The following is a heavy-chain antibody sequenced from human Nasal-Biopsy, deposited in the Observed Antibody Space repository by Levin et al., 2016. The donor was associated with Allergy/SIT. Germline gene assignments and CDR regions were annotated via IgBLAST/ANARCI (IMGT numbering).Heavy chain of an antibody. V-gene: IGHV5-51*01. J-gene: IGHJ4*02. Sequence: GESLKISCKASGYSFSTYWIGWVRQMPGKGLEWMGIIYPGDSDTRYSPSFQGQVTISADKSISTAYLQWSSLQASDTAMYYCVRQRISIDSAFDYWGQGTLVTVSS. CDR3: VRQRISIDSAFDY. D-gene: IGHD2-15*01. CDR1: GYSFSTYW. CDR2: IYPGDSDT.